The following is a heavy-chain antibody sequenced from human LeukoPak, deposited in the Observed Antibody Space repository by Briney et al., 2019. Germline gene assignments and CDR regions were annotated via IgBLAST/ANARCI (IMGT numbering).Heavy chain of an antibody. CDR2: INPSGGST. D-gene: IGHD3-3*01. J-gene: IGHJ6*04. V-gene: IGHV1-46*01. CDR3: ARGGREMRFGV. CDR1: GYTFTSYY. Sequence: ASVKVSCKASGYTFTSYYMHWVRQAPGQGLEWMGIINPSGGSTSYAQKFQGRVTMTRDMYTSTVYMELSSLRSEDTAVYYCARGGREMRFGVWGKGTTVTVSS.